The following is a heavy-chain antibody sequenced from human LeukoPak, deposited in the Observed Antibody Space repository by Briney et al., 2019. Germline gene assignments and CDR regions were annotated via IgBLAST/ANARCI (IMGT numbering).Heavy chain of an antibody. CDR2: IYTSGST. J-gene: IGHJ5*02. CDR3: ANFRIAVAGNWFDP. Sequence: SQTLSLTCTVSGGSISSGSYYWSWIRQPAGKGLEWIGRIYTSGSTNYNPSLKSRVTISVDTSKNQFSLKLSSVTAADTAVYYCANFRIAVAGNWFDPWGQGTLVTVSS. D-gene: IGHD6-19*01. CDR1: GGSISSGSYY. V-gene: IGHV4-61*02.